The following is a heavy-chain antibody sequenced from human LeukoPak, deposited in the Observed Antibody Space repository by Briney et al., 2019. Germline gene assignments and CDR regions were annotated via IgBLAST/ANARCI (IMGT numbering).Heavy chain of an antibody. D-gene: IGHD3-10*01. V-gene: IGHV4-39*01. J-gene: IGHJ5*02. CDR3: ARVRGVEDNWFDP. CDR2: IYYSGST. CDR1: GGSISSSSYY. Sequence: SETLSLTCTVPGGSISSSSYYWGWIRQPPGKGLEWIGSIYYSGSTYYNPSLKSRVTISVDTSKNQFSLKLSSVTAADTAVYYCARVRGVEDNWFDPWGQGTLVTVSS.